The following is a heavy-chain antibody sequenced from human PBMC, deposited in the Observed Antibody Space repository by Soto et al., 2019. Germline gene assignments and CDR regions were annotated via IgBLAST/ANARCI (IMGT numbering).Heavy chain of an antibody. V-gene: IGHV4-31*03. D-gene: IGHD5-18*01. CDR1: GGSISSGGYY. Sequence: SETLSLTCTVSGGSISSGGYYWSWIRQHPGKGLEWIGYIYYSGSTHYNPSLKSRVTISVDTSKNQFSLKLSSVTAADTAVYYCARVRYSYGYPYPYAYYGMDVWGQGTTVTVSS. CDR3: ARVRYSYGYPYPYAYYGMDV. CDR2: IYYSGST. J-gene: IGHJ6*02.